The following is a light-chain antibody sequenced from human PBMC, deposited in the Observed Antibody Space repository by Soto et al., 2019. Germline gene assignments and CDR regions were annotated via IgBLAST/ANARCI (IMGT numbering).Light chain of an antibody. CDR2: DAS. J-gene: IGKJ4*01. CDR3: QQYAYSPLN. Sequence: EIVLTQSPGTLSLSPGERATLSCRASRSVGNNYLAWYQQRPGQAPNLLIYDASSRATGIPDRFSGSGSGTDFTLTIPRLEPEDSAMYYCQQYAYSPLNFGGGTKVDIK. V-gene: IGKV3-20*01. CDR1: RSVGNNY.